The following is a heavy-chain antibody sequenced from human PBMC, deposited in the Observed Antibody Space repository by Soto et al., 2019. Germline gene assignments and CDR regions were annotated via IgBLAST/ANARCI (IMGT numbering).Heavy chain of an antibody. CDR3: ARVGDCSSTSCEPYYYYGMDV. Sequence: GYSWSCNSTNPWMGLEWIGYIYYSGSTYYNPSLKSRVTISVDTSKNQFSLKLSSVTAADTAVYYCARVGDCSSTSCEPYYYYGMDVWGQGTTVS. CDR2: IYYSGST. D-gene: IGHD2-2*03. CDR1: GYS. V-gene: IGHV4-31*02. J-gene: IGHJ6*02.